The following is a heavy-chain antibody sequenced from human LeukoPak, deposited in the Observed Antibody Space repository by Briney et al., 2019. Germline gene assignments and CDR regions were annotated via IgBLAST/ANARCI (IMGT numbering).Heavy chain of an antibody. V-gene: IGHV4-4*07. J-gene: IGHJ6*03. CDR2: IYTSGST. CDR3: ARLYGSGRKEPVRYMDV. Sequence: SETLSLTCTVSGGAISGYYWNWIRQPAGKGLEWIGRIYTSGSTNYNPSLKSRVTISVDTSKNQFSLKLSSVTAADTAVYYCARLYGSGRKEPVRYMDVWGKGTTVTVSS. D-gene: IGHD3-10*01. CDR1: GGAISGYY.